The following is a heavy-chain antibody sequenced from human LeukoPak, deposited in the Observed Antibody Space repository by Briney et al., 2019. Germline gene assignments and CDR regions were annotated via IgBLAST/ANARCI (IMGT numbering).Heavy chain of an antibody. CDR3: ARARYCSSTSCYEGYYYYYGMDV. J-gene: IGHJ6*02. CDR1: GFNFATSW. D-gene: IGHD2-2*01. CDR2: ISSSSSYI. V-gene: IGHV3-21*01. Sequence: PGGSLRLSCAASGFNFATSWMNWLRQAPGKGLEWVSSISSSSSYIYYADSVKGRFTISRDNAKNSLYLQMNSLRAEDTAVYYCARARYCSSTSCYEGYYYYYGMDVWGQGTTVTVSS.